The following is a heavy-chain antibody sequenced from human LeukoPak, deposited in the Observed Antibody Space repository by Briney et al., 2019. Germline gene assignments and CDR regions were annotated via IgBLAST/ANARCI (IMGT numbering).Heavy chain of an antibody. Sequence: ASVKVSCKASGGTFSSYAISWVRQAPGQGPEWMGWIDPESGGTNYAQRFQGRVTITRDTSISTVYMELNSLRSDDTAVYYCARDWDQLIRAKGGPPRYFYFMDVWGKGTSVIVSS. CDR3: ARDWDQLIRAKGGPPRYFYFMDV. V-gene: IGHV1-2*02. J-gene: IGHJ6*03. CDR2: IDPESGGT. D-gene: IGHD3-9*01. CDR1: GGTFSSYA.